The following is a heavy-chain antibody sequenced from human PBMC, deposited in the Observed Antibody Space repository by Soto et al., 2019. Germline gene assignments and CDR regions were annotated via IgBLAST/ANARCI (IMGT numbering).Heavy chain of an antibody. Sequence: ASVKVSCKASGYTFTDYYIHWVRQAPGQGLEWMGWINPNSGGINYAQKFQGRVTVTRDTSVTTGYMELSRLRSDDTAVYYCARQGLPYRGSGYYDAMDVWGRGTTVTVSS. V-gene: IGHV1-2*02. J-gene: IGHJ6*02. CDR1: GYTFTDYY. D-gene: IGHD1-26*01. CDR2: INPNSGGI. CDR3: ARQGLPYRGSGYYDAMDV.